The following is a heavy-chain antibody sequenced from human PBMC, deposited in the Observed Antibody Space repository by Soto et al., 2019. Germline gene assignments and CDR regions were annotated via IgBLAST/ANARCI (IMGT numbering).Heavy chain of an antibody. V-gene: IGHV1-8*01. Sequence: ASVKVSCKASGYTFTSYDINWVRQATGQGLEWMGWMNPNSGNTGYAQKFQGRVTMTRNTSISTAYMELSSLRSEDTAVYYCAFLKPSFGVVSLGYLAVWGKVTRVTVAS. CDR1: GYTFTSYD. D-gene: IGHD3-3*01. CDR3: AFLKPSFGVVSLGYLAV. CDR2: MNPNSGNT. J-gene: IGHJ6*03.